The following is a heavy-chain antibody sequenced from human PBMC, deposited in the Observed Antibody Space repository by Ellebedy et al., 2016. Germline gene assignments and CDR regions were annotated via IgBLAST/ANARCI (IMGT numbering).Heavy chain of an antibody. CDR1: GGSVATYY. J-gene: IGHJ4*02. CDR3: ARGRRYSDSGAYYLDY. D-gene: IGHD3-22*01. V-gene: IGHV4-34*01. CDR2: VNHSGST. Sequence: SETLSLTXTVSGGSVATYYWTWIRQPPGMGLEWIGEVNHSGSTNYNPSLKSRVTISADTSKNQFSLKVNSVTAADTAVYYCARGRRYSDSGAYYLDYWGQGTLVTVSS.